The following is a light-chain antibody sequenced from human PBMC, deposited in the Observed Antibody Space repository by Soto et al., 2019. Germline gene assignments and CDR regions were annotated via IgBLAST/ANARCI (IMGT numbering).Light chain of an antibody. Sequence: EIVLTQSPGTLSLSPGETATLSCRASQRVSRSYVAWYQQRPGQAPRLLMFGASSRATGIPDRFSGSGSGTDFTLTISRLEPADFAVYYCQQYGSSGTFGQGTKVDIK. CDR1: QRVSRSY. J-gene: IGKJ1*01. CDR3: QQYGSSGT. CDR2: GAS. V-gene: IGKV3-20*01.